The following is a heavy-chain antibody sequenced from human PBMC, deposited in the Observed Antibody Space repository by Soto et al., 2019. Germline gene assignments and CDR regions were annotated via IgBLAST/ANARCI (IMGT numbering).Heavy chain of an antibody. J-gene: IGHJ6*02. CDR3: ARDGGGGYCSGGSCFPNYGMDV. V-gene: IGHV3-21*01. D-gene: IGHD2-15*01. Sequence: GGSLRLSCAASGFTFSSYSMNWVRQAPGKGLEWVSSISSSSSYIYYADSVKGRFTISRDNAKNSLYLQMNSLRAEDTAVYYCARDGGGGYCSGGSCFPNYGMDVWGQGTTVTVSS. CDR1: GFTFSSYS. CDR2: ISSSSSYI.